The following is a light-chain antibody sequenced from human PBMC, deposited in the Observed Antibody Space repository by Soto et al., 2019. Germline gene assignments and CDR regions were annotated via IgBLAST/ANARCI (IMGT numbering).Light chain of an antibody. CDR1: SSDVGGYNY. CDR3: CSDAGRYTWV. CDR2: DVS. V-gene: IGLV2-11*01. J-gene: IGLJ3*02. Sequence: QSALTQPRSVSGSPGQSVTISCTGTSSDVGGYNYVSWYQQHPGTAPKLMIYDVSKRPSGVPDRFSGSKSGNTASLTSSGLPAEDEADYYCCSDAGRYTWVFGGGTKLTVL.